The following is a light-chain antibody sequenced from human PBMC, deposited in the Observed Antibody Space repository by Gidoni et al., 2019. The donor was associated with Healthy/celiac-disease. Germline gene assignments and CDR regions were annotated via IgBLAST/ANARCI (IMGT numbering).Light chain of an antibody. V-gene: IGKV3-20*01. Sequence: EIVLTQSPGTLSLSPGERATLSCRASQSVSSSYLAWYQQKPGQAPRLLIYGASSRATGIPDRFSGCGSGTDFTLTISRLEPEDFAVYYCQQYGSSPATFGQGTKVEI. CDR1: QSVSSSY. J-gene: IGKJ1*01. CDR2: GAS. CDR3: QQYGSSPAT.